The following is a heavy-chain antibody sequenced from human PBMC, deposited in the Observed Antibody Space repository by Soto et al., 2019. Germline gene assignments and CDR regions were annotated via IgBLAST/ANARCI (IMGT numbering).Heavy chain of an antibody. J-gene: IGHJ4*02. CDR2: IYYSGST. CDR3: ARQLALGSCYDY. V-gene: IGHV4-39*01. Sequence: QLQLLESGPGLVKPSETLSLTCTVSGGSISSSSYYWGWIRQPPGKGLEWIGSIYYSGSTYYNPSLKSRVTISVDTSKNQFSLKLSSVTAADTAVYYCARQLALGSCYDYWGQGTLVTVSS. CDR1: GGSISSSSYY. D-gene: IGHD2-15*01.